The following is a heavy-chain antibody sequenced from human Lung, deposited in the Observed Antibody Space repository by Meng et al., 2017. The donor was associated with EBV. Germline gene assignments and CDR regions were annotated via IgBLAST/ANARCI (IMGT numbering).Heavy chain of an antibody. CDR2: MNTKTGNP. V-gene: IGHV7-4-1*02. J-gene: IGHJ4*02. CDR1: GYTFTRHA. Sequence: QVQLVQSGSELKKPGASGKVSCKASGYTFTRHAINWVRPDPGQGLEWMGWMNTKTGNPTYAQGFTGRFVFSLDTSVSTAYLQISSLKAEDTAAYYCARGDYYDSSGLDYWGQGTLVTVSS. D-gene: IGHD3-22*01. CDR3: ARGDYYDSSGLDY.